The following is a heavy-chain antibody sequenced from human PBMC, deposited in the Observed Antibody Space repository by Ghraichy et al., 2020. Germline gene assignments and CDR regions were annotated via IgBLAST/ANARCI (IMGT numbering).Heavy chain of an antibody. CDR2: VYSSGST. D-gene: IGHD6-13*01. Sequence: SQTLSLTCTVSGGSISSYYWSWIRQPAGKGLEWIGRVYSSGSTHHNPSLKSRVTMSVDTAKNQFSLKMNSVTAADTAVYYCARDAHYSSSWYYYGMDVWGLGTTVTVSS. CDR3: ARDAHYSSSWYYYGMDV. CDR1: GGSISSYY. V-gene: IGHV4-4*07. J-gene: IGHJ6*02.